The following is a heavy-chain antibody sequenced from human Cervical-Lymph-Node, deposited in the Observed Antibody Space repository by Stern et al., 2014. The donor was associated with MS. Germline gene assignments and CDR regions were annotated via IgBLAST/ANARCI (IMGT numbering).Heavy chain of an antibody. CDR1: GFSLVTSGVR. CDR2: IGWNDKK. CDR3: ARMMGSGYRHYFDY. V-gene: IGHV2-70*04. J-gene: IGHJ4*02. D-gene: IGHD3-3*01. Sequence: ESGPALVKPTQTLTLTCTFSGFSLVTSGVRVSWIRQPPGKALEWLARIGWNDKKFYNKSLMTRLSISKDTSKNQVVLTMTNVDPVDTATYYCARMMGSGYRHYFDYWGQGTPVTVS.